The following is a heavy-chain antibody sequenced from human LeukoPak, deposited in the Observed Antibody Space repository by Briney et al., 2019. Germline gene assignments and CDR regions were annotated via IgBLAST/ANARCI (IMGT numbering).Heavy chain of an antibody. CDR3: AREQWYRFDN. J-gene: IGHJ4*02. CDR2: IGAGGTPT. V-gene: IGHV3-23*01. Sequence: GGSLRLSCAASGFIFSSYAMYWVRQAPGKGLEWVSSIGAGGTPTYYADSVRGRFSISRDNSKSTLYLQMNSLRVEDTAIYYCAREQWYRFDNWGQGALVTVSS. CDR1: GFIFSSYA. D-gene: IGHD2-8*01.